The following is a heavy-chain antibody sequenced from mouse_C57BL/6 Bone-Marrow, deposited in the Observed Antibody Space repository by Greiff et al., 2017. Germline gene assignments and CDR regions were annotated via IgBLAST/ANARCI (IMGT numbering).Heavy chain of an antibody. D-gene: IGHD1-1*01. CDR2: INYDGSST. Sequence: EVQVVESGGGLVQPGGSLKLSCAASGFTFSDYYMAWVRQVPEKGLEWVANINYDGSSTYYLDSLKSRFIISRDNAKNILYLQMSSLKSEDTATYYCARDRGYGSSPYWYFDVWGTGTTVTVSS. CDR1: GFTFSDYY. CDR3: ARDRGYGSSPYWYFDV. J-gene: IGHJ1*03. V-gene: IGHV5-16*01.